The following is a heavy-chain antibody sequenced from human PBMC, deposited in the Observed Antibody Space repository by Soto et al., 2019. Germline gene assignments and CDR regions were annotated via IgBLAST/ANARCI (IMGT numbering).Heavy chain of an antibody. D-gene: IGHD3-10*01. CDR3: AAELGFGKLSVV. J-gene: IGHJ6*02. CDR2: IIPLFGTT. Sequence: QVQVVQSGVEVRRPGYSVKVSCKASGDTFKNCVISWVRQAPGQGLEWMGGIIPLFGTTDFAQRFQGRPTIMTDESTTTAYLELSRLRSEDTATYCCAAELGFGKLSVVWGQGTTVFVSS. CDR1: GDTFKNCV. V-gene: IGHV1-69*01.